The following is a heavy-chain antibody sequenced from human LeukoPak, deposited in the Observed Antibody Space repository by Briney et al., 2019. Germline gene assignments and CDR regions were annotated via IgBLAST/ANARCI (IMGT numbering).Heavy chain of an antibody. D-gene: IGHD3-22*01. Sequence: ASVKVSCKASGYTFTSYGISCVRQAPGQGLEWMGWISAYNGNTNYAQNLQGRVTMTTETSTSTAYMDLRSLRSDDTAVYYCARPLYYDSTGYHQYYFDHWGQGTLVTVSS. J-gene: IGHJ4*02. CDR2: ISAYNGNT. CDR1: GYTFTSYG. V-gene: IGHV1-18*01. CDR3: ARPLYYDSTGYHQYYFDH.